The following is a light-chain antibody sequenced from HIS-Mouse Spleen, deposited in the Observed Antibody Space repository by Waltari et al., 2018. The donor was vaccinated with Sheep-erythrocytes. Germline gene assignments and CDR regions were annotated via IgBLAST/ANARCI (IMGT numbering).Light chain of an antibody. Sequence: DIQLTQSPSSLSASVGDSVTITYRASLGISSYLNWYRQKPGKVPKLLIYSASNLQSGVPSLFSGSVSGTDFTLTISSLQPEDVAIYYGLRTYNAPPFTFGPGTKVYI. CDR2: SAS. CDR3: LRTYNAPPFT. CDR1: LGISSY. J-gene: IGKJ3*01. V-gene: IGKV1-27*01.